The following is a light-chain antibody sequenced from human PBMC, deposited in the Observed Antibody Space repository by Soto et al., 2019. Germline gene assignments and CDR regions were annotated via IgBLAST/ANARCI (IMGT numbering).Light chain of an antibody. V-gene: IGLV1-51*01. CDR2: DNN. Sequence: QSVLTQPPSVSAALGQKVTISCSGSSSNIGNNYVSWYQHLPGTAPKLLIYDNNKRPSGIPDRFSGSKSGTSATLGITGLQTGDEADYYCGTWDSSLSALVFGGGTKLTVL. J-gene: IGLJ2*01. CDR3: GTWDSSLSALV. CDR1: SSNIGNNY.